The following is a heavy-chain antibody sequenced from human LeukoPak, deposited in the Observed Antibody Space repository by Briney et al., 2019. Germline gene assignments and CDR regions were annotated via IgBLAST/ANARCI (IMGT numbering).Heavy chain of an antibody. CDR2: IKQDGSEE. V-gene: IGHV3-7*05. J-gene: IGHJ1*01. CDR1: GFTFSTYW. D-gene: IGHD6-19*01. CDR3: VGGTGWRLDS. Sequence: GGSLRFSCAASGFTFSTYWMNWVRQAPGKGLEWVAIIKQDGSEEFYVDSVKGRFIISRDNAKNSLYLQMNSLRVEDTAVYYCVGGTGWRLDSWGQGTLVTVSS.